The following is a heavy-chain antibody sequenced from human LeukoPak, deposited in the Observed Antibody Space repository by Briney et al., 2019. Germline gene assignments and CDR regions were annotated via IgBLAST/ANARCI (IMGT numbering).Heavy chain of an antibody. CDR3: ARAPIDSAMKDYYDSSGYPHYFDY. J-gene: IGHJ4*02. CDR2: IYTSGST. D-gene: IGHD3-22*01. Sequence: SETLSLTCTVSGGSINTYYWTWIRQPAGTGLEWIGRIYTSGSTNYNPSLKSRVTMSVDTSKNQFSLKLSSVTAADTAVYYCARAPIDSAMKDYYDSSGYPHYFDYWGQGTLVTVSS. CDR1: GGSINTYY. V-gene: IGHV4-4*07.